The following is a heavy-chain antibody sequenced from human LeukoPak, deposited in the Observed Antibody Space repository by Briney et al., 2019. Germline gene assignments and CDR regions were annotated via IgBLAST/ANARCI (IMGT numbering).Heavy chain of an antibody. J-gene: IGHJ4*02. V-gene: IGHV1-46*01. CDR3: ARRGGSYYGGSLDY. Sequence: ASVKVSCKASGYTFTSYYTHWVRQTPGQGLEWMGIINPSGGSTSYAQKFQGRVTMTRDMSTSTVYMELSSLRSEDTAVYYCARRGGSYYGGSLDYWGQGTLVTVSS. CDR1: GYTFTSYY. D-gene: IGHD1-26*01. CDR2: INPSGGST.